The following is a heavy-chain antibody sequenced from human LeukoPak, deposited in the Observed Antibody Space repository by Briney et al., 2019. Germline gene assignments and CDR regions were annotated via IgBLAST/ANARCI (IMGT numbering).Heavy chain of an antibody. J-gene: IGHJ6*02. CDR3: AKDNDYGDYGYFGMDV. Sequence: PGRSLRLSCAASGFTFDDYAMHWVRQAPGKGLEWASGISWNSGSIGYADSVKGRFTISRDNAKNSLYLQMNSLRAEDTALYYCAKDNDYGDYGYFGMDVWGQGTTVTVSS. D-gene: IGHD4-17*01. V-gene: IGHV3-9*01. CDR2: ISWNSGSI. CDR1: GFTFDDYA.